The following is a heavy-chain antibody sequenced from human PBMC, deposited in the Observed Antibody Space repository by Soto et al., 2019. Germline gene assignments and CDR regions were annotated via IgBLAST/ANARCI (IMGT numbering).Heavy chain of an antibody. D-gene: IGHD6-19*01. Sequence: SAALSLTCAVPGGSISSCGYYSSWIRQHPGKGLEWIGYIYYSGSTYYNPSLKSRVTISVDTSKNQFSLKPSSVTAADTAVYYCARESGGIAVAGTVSAFDIWGQGTMVTVSS. CDR2: IYYSGST. V-gene: IGHV4-31*11. CDR1: GGSISSCGYY. J-gene: IGHJ3*02. CDR3: ARESGGIAVAGTVSAFDI.